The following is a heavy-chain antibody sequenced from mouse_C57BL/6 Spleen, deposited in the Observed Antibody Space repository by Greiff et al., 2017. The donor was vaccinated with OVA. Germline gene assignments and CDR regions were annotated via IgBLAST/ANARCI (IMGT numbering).Heavy chain of an antibody. Sequence: QVQLQQPGAELVKPGASVKLSCKASGYTFTSYWMQWVKQRPGQGLEWIGEIDPSDSYTNYNQKFKGKATLTVDTSSSTAYMQLSSLTSEDSAVYYCARTGYGSTNWYFDDWGTGTTVTVSS. CDR2: IDPSDSYT. V-gene: IGHV1-50*01. CDR1: GYTFTSYW. CDR3: ARTGYGSTNWYFDD. J-gene: IGHJ1*03. D-gene: IGHD1-1*01.